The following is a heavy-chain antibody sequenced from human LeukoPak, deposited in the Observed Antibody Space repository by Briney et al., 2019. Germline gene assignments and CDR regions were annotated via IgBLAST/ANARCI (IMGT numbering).Heavy chain of an antibody. J-gene: IGHJ4*02. CDR2: INHSGST. D-gene: IGHD6-19*01. CDR3: ARRYSSGYYYFDF. V-gene: IGHV4-34*01. Sequence: PSETLSLTCVVYGGSFSGYYWSWIRQPPGKGLEWIGEINHSGSTNYNPSLKSRVTISLDASKNQFSLKLSSVTAADTAVYYCARRYSSGYYYFDFWGQGTLVTVPS. CDR1: GGSFSGYY.